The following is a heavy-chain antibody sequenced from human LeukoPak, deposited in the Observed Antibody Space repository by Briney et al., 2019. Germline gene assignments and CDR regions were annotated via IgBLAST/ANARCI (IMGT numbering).Heavy chain of an antibody. CDR2: ISSSGSGDNT. J-gene: IGHJ4*02. V-gene: IGHV3-23*01. CDR3: ANDLFLANGDF. Sequence: GGSLRLSCAASGVTLSTYAMSWARQAPGKGLEWVSGISSSGSGDNTYYADSVKGRFTISRDNSKNTLYLQMNTLRAEDTAVYYCANDLFLANGDFWGQGTLVTVSS. CDR1: GVTLSTYA. D-gene: IGHD3-3*01.